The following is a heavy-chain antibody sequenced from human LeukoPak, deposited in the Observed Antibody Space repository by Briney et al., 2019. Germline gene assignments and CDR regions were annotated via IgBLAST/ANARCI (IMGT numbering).Heavy chain of an antibody. Sequence: PGGSLRLSCAASGFTFSAYSMNWVRQAPGKGLEWVSYISSSSGYIYYADSVKGRFTISRDNDKNSLYLQMNSLRAEDTAVYYCARGVELTGYSDYWGRGTLVTVSS. CDR3: ARGVELTGYSDY. CDR1: GFTFSAYS. D-gene: IGHD3-9*01. CDR2: ISSSSGYI. J-gene: IGHJ4*02. V-gene: IGHV3-21*01.